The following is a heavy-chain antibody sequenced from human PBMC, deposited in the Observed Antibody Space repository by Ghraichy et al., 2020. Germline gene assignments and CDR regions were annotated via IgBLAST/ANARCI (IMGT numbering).Heavy chain of an antibody. CDR1: GGSFSGYY. V-gene: IGHV4-34*01. CDR3: ARGIRGDFWSGYYMYYGMDV. D-gene: IGHD3-3*01. Sequence: SETLSLTCAVYGGSFSGYYWSWIRQPPGKGLEWIGEINHSGSTNYNPSLKSRVTISVDTSKNQFSLKLSSVTAADTAVYYCARGIRGDFWSGYYMYYGMDVWGQGTTVTVSS. CDR2: INHSGST. J-gene: IGHJ6*02.